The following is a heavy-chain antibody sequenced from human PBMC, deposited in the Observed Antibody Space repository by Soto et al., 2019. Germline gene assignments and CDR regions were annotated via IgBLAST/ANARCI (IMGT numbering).Heavy chain of an antibody. Sequence: QVQLMQSGAEVKKPGASVKVSCKASGDTFTDYYIHWVRQAPGQGLEWMGTVNPSGGHTTYAQHLLGRVTMTRDTSTSTRDMERTSLTSAVTAIYYCARGGHVVVLTAALDYWGQGTLVTVSS. CDR1: GDTFTDYY. D-gene: IGHD2-21*02. J-gene: IGHJ4*02. V-gene: IGHV1-46*04. CDR2: VNPSGGHT. CDR3: ARGGHVVVLTAALDY.